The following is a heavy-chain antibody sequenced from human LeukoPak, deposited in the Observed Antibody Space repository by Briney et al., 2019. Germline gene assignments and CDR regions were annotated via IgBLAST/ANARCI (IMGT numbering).Heavy chain of an antibody. V-gene: IGHV1-69*04. J-gene: IGHJ6*03. CDR3: ATARVHCSSTSCLYYYYYMDV. D-gene: IGHD2-2*01. CDR1: GGTFSSYA. CDR2: IIPILGIA. Sequence: SVKVSCKASGGTFSSYAISWVRQAPGQGLEWMGRIIPILGIANYAQKFQGRVTMTEDTSTDTAYMELSSLRSEDTAVYYCATARVHCSSTSCLYYYYYMDVWGKGTTVTVSS.